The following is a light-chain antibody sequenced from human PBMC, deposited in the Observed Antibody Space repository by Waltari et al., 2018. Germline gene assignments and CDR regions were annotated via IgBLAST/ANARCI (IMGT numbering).Light chain of an antibody. Sequence: DIQMTQSPSSLSASVGERVTITCRASQSISNYINWYQQKPGKAPKVLIYGASSLQSGVPSRFSGSGSGTDFTLTISSLQPEDFATYYCQQSYRPRALTFGGGTKVEIK. CDR1: QSISNY. CDR3: QQSYRPRALT. CDR2: GAS. J-gene: IGKJ4*01. V-gene: IGKV1-39*01.